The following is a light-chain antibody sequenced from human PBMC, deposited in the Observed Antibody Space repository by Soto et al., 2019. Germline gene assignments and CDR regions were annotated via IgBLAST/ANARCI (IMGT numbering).Light chain of an antibody. CDR3: QQGYGDPLT. CDR2: AVS. Sequence: DIQLTQSPSSLSASVGDRVTVTCRASQSVRSYLHWYQQKPGKAPKLLIYAVSSLQNGVSSRFSGSGSGTDFTLSISNLQPEDVATYYCQQGYGDPLTFGGGTKVE. CDR1: QSVRSY. J-gene: IGKJ4*01. V-gene: IGKV1-39*01.